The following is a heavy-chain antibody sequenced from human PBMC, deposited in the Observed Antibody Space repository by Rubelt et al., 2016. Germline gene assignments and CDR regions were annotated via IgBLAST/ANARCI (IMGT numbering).Heavy chain of an antibody. CDR1: GFTFSSYW. J-gene: IGHJ4*02. CDR3: ARPAVETDSDVFDY. V-gene: IGHV3-74*01. CDR2: IYSGGST. Sequence: EVQLVESGGGLVQPGGSLRLSCAASGFTFSSYWMHWVRQAPGKGLVWVSVIYSGGSTYYADSVKGRFTISRDNAKNTVYLEMNSLRAEDTAVYYCARPAVETDSDVFDYWGQGTLVTVSS. D-gene: IGHD5-24*01.